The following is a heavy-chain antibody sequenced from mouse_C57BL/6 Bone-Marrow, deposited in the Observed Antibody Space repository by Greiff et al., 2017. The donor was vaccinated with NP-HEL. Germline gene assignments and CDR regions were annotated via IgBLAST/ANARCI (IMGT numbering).Heavy chain of an antibody. CDR1: GYTFTDYY. CDR3: ARGGYYGSSPAWFAY. D-gene: IGHD1-1*01. Sequence: VQLQQSGPELVKPGASVKISCKASGYTFTDYYMNWVKQSHGKSLEWIGDINPNNGGTSYNQKFKGKATLTVDKSSSTAYMELRSLTSEDSAVYYGARGGYYGSSPAWFAYWGQGTLVTVSA. CDR2: INPNNGGT. J-gene: IGHJ3*01. V-gene: IGHV1-26*01.